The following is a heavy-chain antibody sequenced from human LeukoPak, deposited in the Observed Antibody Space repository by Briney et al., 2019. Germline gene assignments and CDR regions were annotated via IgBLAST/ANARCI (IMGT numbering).Heavy chain of an antibody. V-gene: IGHV3-74*01. CDR3: ARESSSSLDY. CDR1: GFTFSTYW. J-gene: IGHJ4*02. D-gene: IGHD6-13*01. Sequence: GGPLRLSCAASGFTFSTYWMHWVRQAPGKGLVWVSRINRDGTITTYADSVKGRFTISRDNAKNTLYLQMNGLRVEDTAVYYCARESSSSLDYWGQGTLVTVSS. CDR2: INRDGTIT.